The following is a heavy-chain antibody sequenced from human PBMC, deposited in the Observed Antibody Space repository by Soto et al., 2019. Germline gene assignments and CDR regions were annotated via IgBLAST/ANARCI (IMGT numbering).Heavy chain of an antibody. CDR3: ARGSSTSCYRCWFDP. Sequence: ASVKVSCKASGYTFTSYAMHWVRQAPGQRLEWMGWINAGNGNTKYSQKFQGRVTITRDTSASTAYMELSSLRSEDTAVYYCARGSSTSCYRCWFDPWGQGTLVTVPQ. CDR2: INAGNGNT. CDR1: GYTFTSYA. D-gene: IGHD2-2*01. J-gene: IGHJ5*02. V-gene: IGHV1-3*01.